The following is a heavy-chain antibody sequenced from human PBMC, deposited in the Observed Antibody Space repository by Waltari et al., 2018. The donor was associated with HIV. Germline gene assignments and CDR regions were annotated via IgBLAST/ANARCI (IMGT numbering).Heavy chain of an antibody. CDR1: GFTFIRYG. CDR3: ARDPQYCSSTSCSYYFDY. Sequence: QVQLVESGGGLVQPGRSLRLPCGASGFTFIRYGMPRVRQAPGKGLEWVAVISYDGSNKYYADSVKGRFTISRDNSKNTLYLQMNSLRAEDTAVYYCARDPQYCSSTSCSYYFDYWGQGTLVTVSS. D-gene: IGHD2-2*01. J-gene: IGHJ4*02. V-gene: IGHV3-30-3*01. CDR2: ISYDGSNK.